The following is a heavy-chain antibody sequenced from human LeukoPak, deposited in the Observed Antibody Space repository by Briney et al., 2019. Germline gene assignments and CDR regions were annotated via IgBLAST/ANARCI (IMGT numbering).Heavy chain of an antibody. CDR2: IYYRGNT. J-gene: IGHJ4*02. V-gene: IGHV4-59*01. CDR1: GGSLTSYY. D-gene: IGHD3-22*01. CDR3: AKTLYYDSSGYYHMED. Sequence: PSETLSLTCSVSGGSLTSYYWSWIRQSPGKALEWIGYIYYRGNTNYNPSLKSRVTISVDTSKNQFSLKLSSVTAADTAVYYCAKTLYYDSSGYYHMEDWGQGTLVTVSS.